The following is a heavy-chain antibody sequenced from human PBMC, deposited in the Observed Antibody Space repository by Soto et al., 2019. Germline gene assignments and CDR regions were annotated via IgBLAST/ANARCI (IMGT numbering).Heavy chain of an antibody. J-gene: IGHJ3*02. CDR3: AKDQTADYGDYGWAQGDAFDI. CDR1: GFTFSSYA. V-gene: IGHV3-23*01. D-gene: IGHD4-17*01. Sequence: GGSLRLSCAASGFTFSSYAMSWVRQAPGKGLEWVSAISGSGGSTYYADSVKGRFTISRDNSKNTLYLQMNSLRAEDTAVYYCAKDQTADYGDYGWAQGDAFDIWGQGTMVTVSS. CDR2: ISGSGGST.